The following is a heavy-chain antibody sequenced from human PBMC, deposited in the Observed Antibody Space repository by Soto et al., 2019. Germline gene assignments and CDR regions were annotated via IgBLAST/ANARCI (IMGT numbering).Heavy chain of an antibody. CDR2: TYYRSKWYN. Sequence: SQTLSLTCVISGNSVSSNSAAWIWIRQSPSRGLEWLGRTYYRSKWYNDYAVSVKSRVTISVDTSKNQFSLKLSSVTAADTAVYYCARGRMVAYYYYGMDVWGQGTTVTVSS. CDR1: GNSVSSNSAA. V-gene: IGHV6-1*01. CDR3: ARGRMVAYYYYGMDV. D-gene: IGHD2-8*01. J-gene: IGHJ6*02.